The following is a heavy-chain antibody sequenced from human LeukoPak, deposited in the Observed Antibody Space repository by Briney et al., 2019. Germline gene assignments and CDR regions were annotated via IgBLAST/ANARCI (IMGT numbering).Heavy chain of an antibody. D-gene: IGHD3-3*01. V-gene: IGHV3-66*01. CDR3: AREVLEEGYFDY. Sequence: GGSLRLSCPAPGFTVSSNYMSWVRQAPGKGLEWVSVIYSGGSTYYADSVKGRFTISRDNSKNTLYLQMNGLRAEDTAVYYCAREVLEEGYFDYWGQGTLVTVSS. J-gene: IGHJ4*02. CDR2: IYSGGST. CDR1: GFTVSSNY.